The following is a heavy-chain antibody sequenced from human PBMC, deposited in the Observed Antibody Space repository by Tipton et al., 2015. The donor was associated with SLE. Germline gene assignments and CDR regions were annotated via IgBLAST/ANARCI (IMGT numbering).Heavy chain of an antibody. CDR1: GFTFSSYW. CDR3: ARVSRSRRIGEDY. Sequence: GSLRLSCAASGFTFSSYWMSWVRQAPGKGLEWVANIKQDGSEKYYVDSVKGRFTISRDNAKNSLYLQMNSLRAEDTAVYYCARVSRSRRIGEDYWGQGTLVTVSS. V-gene: IGHV3-7*01. CDR2: IKQDGSEK. J-gene: IGHJ4*02. D-gene: IGHD3-10*01.